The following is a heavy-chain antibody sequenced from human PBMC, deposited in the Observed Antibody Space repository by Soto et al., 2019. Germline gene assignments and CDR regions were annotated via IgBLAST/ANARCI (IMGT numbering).Heavy chain of an antibody. CDR3: ARHQWELPSCWFDP. D-gene: IGHD1-26*01. CDR2: IYYSGST. V-gene: IGHV4-39*01. J-gene: IGHJ5*02. CDR1: TGSISISSYY. Sequence: TSETLSLTCTVSTGSISISSYYWGWIRQPPGKGLEWIGTIYYSGSTYYNPSLKSRVTISVDTSKNQFSLKLSSVTAADTAVYYCARHQWELPSCWFDPWGQGTLVTVSS.